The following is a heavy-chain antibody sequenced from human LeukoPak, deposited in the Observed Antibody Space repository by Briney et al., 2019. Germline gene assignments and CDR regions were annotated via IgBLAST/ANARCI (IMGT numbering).Heavy chain of an antibody. Sequence: SETLSLTCTVSGGSIGSHYWSWIRQPPGKGLEWIGYVYYSGSTSYNPSLRGRVTTSVKTSKNQFFLKLSSVTAADTAIYYCARHCGSTSCYGTPIFDYWGQGTLVTVSS. CDR1: GGSIGSHY. D-gene: IGHD2-2*01. CDR2: VYYSGST. J-gene: IGHJ4*02. CDR3: ARHCGSTSCYGTPIFDY. V-gene: IGHV4-59*08.